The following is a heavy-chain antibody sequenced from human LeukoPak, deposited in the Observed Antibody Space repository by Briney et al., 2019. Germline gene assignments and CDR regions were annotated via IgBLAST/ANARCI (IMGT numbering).Heavy chain of an antibody. V-gene: IGHV3-30*14. D-gene: IGHD2-15*01. CDR2: ISYDGSNK. J-gene: IGHJ3*02. CDR1: GFTFSSYA. Sequence: GGSLRLSCAASGFTFSSYAMHWVRQAPGKGLEWVAVISYDGSNKYYADSVKGRFTISRDNSKNTLYLQMNSLRAEDTAVYYCASFRGAASSRKNDAFDIWGQGTMVTVSS. CDR3: ASFRGAASSRKNDAFDI.